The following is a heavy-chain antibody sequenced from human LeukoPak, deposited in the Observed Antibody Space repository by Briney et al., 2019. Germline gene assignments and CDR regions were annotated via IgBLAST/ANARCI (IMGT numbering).Heavy chain of an antibody. J-gene: IGHJ6*02. Sequence: GGSLRLSCAASGFAFDDYTMHWVRQTPGKGLEWTSLVTWDGITTYYADSVKGRFTISRDNSKNSLYLQMNSLRTEDTAFYYCSRDVRYSSGWYRGNHYGMDVWGQGTTVTVSS. CDR1: GFAFDDYT. D-gene: IGHD6-19*01. V-gene: IGHV3-43*01. CDR3: SRDVRYSSGWYRGNHYGMDV. CDR2: VTWDGITT.